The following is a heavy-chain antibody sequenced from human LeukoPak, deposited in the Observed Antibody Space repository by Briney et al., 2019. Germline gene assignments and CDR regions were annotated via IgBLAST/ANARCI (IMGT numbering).Heavy chain of an antibody. Sequence: GGSLRLSCAASGFTFSSHWMHWVRQAPEKGLGGVSHINADGSATYYAASVKGRSTISRDNARNTLYLQMHSLTAEDTGVYYCVRGALRDCSYTSCTRGNWFDPWGQGTLVTVSS. CDR1: GFTFSSHW. J-gene: IGHJ5*02. CDR2: INADGSAT. CDR3: VRGALRDCSYTSCTRGNWFDP. D-gene: IGHD2-2*01. V-gene: IGHV3-74*01.